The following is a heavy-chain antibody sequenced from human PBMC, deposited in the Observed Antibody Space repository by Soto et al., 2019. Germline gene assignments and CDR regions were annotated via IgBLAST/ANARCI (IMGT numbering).Heavy chain of an antibody. CDR2: ISGSGGST. Sequence: PGGSLRLSCAAPGFTFCSHAISWVRQAPGKGLEWVSAISGSGGSTYYADSVKGRFTISRDNSKNTLYLQMNSLRAEDTAVYYCASTLWAYDAFDIWGQGTMVTVSS. J-gene: IGHJ3*02. CDR1: GFTFCSHA. V-gene: IGHV3-23*01. D-gene: IGHD3-16*01. CDR3: ASTLWAYDAFDI.